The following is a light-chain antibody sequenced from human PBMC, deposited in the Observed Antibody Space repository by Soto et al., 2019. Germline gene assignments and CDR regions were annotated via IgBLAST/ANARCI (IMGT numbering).Light chain of an antibody. Sequence: QSALTQPASVSGSPGQSITISCTGTSSDVGSYNLVSWYQQHPGKAPKLIICEASKRPSGVSNRFSGSKSGNAASLTISGLQAEAEAVYYCCSYADTNPYVFGTGTKLPAL. CDR2: EAS. CDR3: CSYADTNPYV. V-gene: IGLV2-23*01. CDR1: SSDVGSYNL. J-gene: IGLJ1*01.